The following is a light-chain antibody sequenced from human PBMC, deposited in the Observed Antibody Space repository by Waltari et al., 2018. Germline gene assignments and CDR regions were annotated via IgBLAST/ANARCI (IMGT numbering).Light chain of an antibody. CDR3: QMYVRLPVT. V-gene: IGKV3-20*01. J-gene: IGKJ1*01. CDR1: QRVCRAV. Sequence: SCRASQRVCRAVAWDQQKPGQAPRLLIYDTSTRATGISDKFSGSGSGTDFSLTISRVEPEDFAVYFCQMYVRLPVTFGQGTKVEVK. CDR2: DTS.